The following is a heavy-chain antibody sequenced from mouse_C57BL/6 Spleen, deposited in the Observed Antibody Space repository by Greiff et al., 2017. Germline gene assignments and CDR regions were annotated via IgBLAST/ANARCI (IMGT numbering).Heavy chain of an antibody. J-gene: IGHJ3*01. CDR2: IDPENGYT. CDR1: GFNIKDDY. V-gene: IGHV14-4*01. D-gene: IGHD1-1*01. Sequence: VQLQQSGAELVRPGASVKLSCTASGFNIKDDYMHWVKQRPEQGLEWIGWIDPENGYTEYASKFQGKATITADTSSNTAYLQLSSLTSEDTAVYYCNYYGSSYLWFAYWGQGTLVTVSA. CDR3: NYYGSSYLWFAY.